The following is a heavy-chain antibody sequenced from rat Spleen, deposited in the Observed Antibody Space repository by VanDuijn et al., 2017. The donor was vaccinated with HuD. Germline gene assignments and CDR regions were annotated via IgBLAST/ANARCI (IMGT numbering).Heavy chain of an antibody. V-gene: IGHV2-1*01. CDR1: GFSLISNS. Sequence: QVQLKESGPGLVQPSQTLSLTCTVSGFSLISNSVHWIRQPPGKVLEWMGGIRHDGSTEYNSALTSRLSINMDTSKSQVFLKMNSLQTDDTAIYFCARSAKYYYDGSYYYVHFDYWGQGVMVTVSS. CDR3: ARSAKYYYDGSYYYVHFDY. CDR2: IRHDGST. J-gene: IGHJ2*01. D-gene: IGHD1-12*02.